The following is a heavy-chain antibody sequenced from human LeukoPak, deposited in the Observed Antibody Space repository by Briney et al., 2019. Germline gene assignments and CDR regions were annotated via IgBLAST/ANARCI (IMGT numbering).Heavy chain of an antibody. J-gene: IGHJ4*02. V-gene: IGHV4-34*01. Sequence: SETLSLTGAVYGGSFSGYYWSWIRQPPGKGLEWIGEINHSGSTNYNPSLKSRVTISVDTSKNQFSLKLSSVTAADTAVYYCARGHSVGAYDYWGQGTLVTVSS. D-gene: IGHD1-26*01. CDR1: GGSFSGYY. CDR3: ARGHSVGAYDY. CDR2: INHSGST.